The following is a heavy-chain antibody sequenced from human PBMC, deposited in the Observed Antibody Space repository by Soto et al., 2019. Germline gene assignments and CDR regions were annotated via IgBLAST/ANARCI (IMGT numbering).Heavy chain of an antibody. V-gene: IGHV5-51*01. J-gene: IGHJ4*02. Sequence: GESLKISCKGSGYSFTSYWIGWVRQMPGKGLEWMGIIYPGDSDTRYSPSFQGQVTISADKSISTAYLQWSSLKASDTAMYYCASHRSMATTPFDYWGQGTLVTVSS. CDR1: GYSFTSYW. D-gene: IGHD5-12*01. CDR3: ASHRSMATTPFDY. CDR2: IYPGDSDT.